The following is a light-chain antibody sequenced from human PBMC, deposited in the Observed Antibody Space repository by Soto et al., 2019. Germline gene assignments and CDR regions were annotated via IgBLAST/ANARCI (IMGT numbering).Light chain of an antibody. Sequence: DIQMTQSPSSVSASVGDRVTITCRASQDINSWLTWYQQKPGKAPKVLIYIASRLQSGVPSRFSGRGSGTDFSLTTSNLQPEDFATYHCQQLYTLPFTFGQGTRREIK. V-gene: IGKV1-12*01. CDR2: IAS. CDR3: QQLYTLPFT. CDR1: QDINSW. J-gene: IGKJ5*01.